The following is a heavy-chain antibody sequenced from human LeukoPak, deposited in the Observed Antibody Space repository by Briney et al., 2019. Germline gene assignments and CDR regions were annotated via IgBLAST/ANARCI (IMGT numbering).Heavy chain of an antibody. Sequence: PSETLSLTCAVYGGSFSGYYWSWIRQPPGKGLEWIGEINHSGSTHYNPSLKSRVTISVDTSKNQFSLKLSSVTAADTAVYYCATRYGSGSYEDYWGQGTLVTVSS. D-gene: IGHD3-10*01. CDR3: ATRYGSGSYEDY. J-gene: IGHJ4*02. CDR2: INHSGST. CDR1: GGSFSGYY. V-gene: IGHV4-34*01.